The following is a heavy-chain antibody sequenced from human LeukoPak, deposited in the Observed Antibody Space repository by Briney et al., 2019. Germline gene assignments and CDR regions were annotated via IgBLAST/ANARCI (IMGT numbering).Heavy chain of an antibody. V-gene: IGHV1-18*01. CDR3: ARDLGIVAVTAIPGY. CDR1: GYTFTIYG. D-gene: IGHD2-21*02. CDR2: ISAYNGNT. Sequence: ASVKVSFKASGYTFTIYGISWVRQAPGQGLEWMGWISAYNGNTNYAQKLQGRVTMTTDTSTSTAYMELRSLRSDDTAVYYCARDLGIVAVTAIPGYWGQGTLSPSPQ. J-gene: IGHJ4*02.